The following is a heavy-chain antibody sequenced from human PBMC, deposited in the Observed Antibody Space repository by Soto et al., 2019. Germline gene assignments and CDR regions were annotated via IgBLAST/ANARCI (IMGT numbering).Heavy chain of an antibody. J-gene: IGHJ5*02. CDR3: ARVTNCGGGICYKSNWFDP. CDR1: GGSISSDAYY. D-gene: IGHD2-15*01. V-gene: IGHV4-31*03. CDR2: IYYTGST. Sequence: SETLSLTCSVSGGSISSDAYYWSWIRQHPGKGLEWIGYIYYTGSTYYNPSLKSRVTISVDTSKNQFSLRLSSVTAADTAVYYCARVTNCGGGICYKSNWFDPWGQGTLVTVSS.